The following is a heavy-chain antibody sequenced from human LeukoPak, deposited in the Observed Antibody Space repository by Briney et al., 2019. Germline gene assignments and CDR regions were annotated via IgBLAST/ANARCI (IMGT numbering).Heavy chain of an antibody. CDR3: ARDLTTMVADDTFDI. CDR2: ISTQTGNP. Sequence: ASVKVSCKASGYTFTTYAMNWVRQAPGQGLEWMRWISTQTGNPTFAQGFTGRFVFSLDTSVSTAYLQISSLKAEDTAVYYCARDLTTMVADDTFDIWGQGTMVTVSS. D-gene: IGHD4/OR15-4a*01. CDR1: GYTFTTYA. J-gene: IGHJ3*02. V-gene: IGHV7-4-1*02.